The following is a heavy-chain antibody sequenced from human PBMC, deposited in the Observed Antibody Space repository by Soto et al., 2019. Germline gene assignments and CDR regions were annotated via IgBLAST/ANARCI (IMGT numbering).Heavy chain of an antibody. V-gene: IGHV1-18*01. CDR2: ISAYNGNT. J-gene: IGHJ4*02. CDR1: GYTFTSYG. CDR3: ARSPGDGYYYGSGSYLPDY. D-gene: IGHD3-10*01. Sequence: ASVKVSCKASGYTFTSYGISWVRQAPGQGLEWMGWISAYNGNTNYAQKLQGRVTMTTNTSTSTAYMELRSLRSEDTAVYYCARSPGDGYYYGSGSYLPDYWGQGTLVTVSS.